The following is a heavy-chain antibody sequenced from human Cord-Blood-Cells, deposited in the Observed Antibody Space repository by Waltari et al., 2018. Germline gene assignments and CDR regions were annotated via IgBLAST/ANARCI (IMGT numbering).Heavy chain of an antibody. J-gene: IGHJ6*02. D-gene: IGHD5-12*01. Sequence: QVQLVQSGAEVKKPGSSVKVSCKASGGTFSSYAISWVRQAPGQGLEWMGGIIPIFGTANYAQKFEGRVTITADKSTSTAYMELSSLRSEDTAVYYCARDQGRPSRTNVDIVATYDYYYGMDVWGQGTTVTVSS. CDR2: IIPIFGTA. CDR3: ARDQGRPSRTNVDIVATYDYYYGMDV. V-gene: IGHV1-69*06. CDR1: GGTFSSYA.